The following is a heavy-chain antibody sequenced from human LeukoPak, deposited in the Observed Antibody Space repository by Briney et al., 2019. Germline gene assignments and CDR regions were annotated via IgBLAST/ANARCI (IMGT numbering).Heavy chain of an antibody. CDR2: INAGNGNT. J-gene: IGHJ5*02. V-gene: IGHV1-3*01. Sequence: GASVKVSCKASGYTFTSYGISWVRQAPGQGLEWMGWINAGNGNTKYSQKFQGRVTITRDTSASTAYMELSSLRSEDTAVYYCARDHCSSTSCFLWPTNNWFDPWGQGTLVTVSS. CDR3: ARDHCSSTSCFLWPTNNWFDP. D-gene: IGHD2-2*01. CDR1: GYTFTSYG.